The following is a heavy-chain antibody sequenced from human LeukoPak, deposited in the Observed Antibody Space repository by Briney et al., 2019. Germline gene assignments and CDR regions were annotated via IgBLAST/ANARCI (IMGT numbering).Heavy chain of an antibody. CDR1: GGSFSGYY. Sequence: PSETLSLTCAVYGGSFSGYYWSWIRQPPGKGLEWIGEINHSGSTNYNPSLESRVTISVDTSKNQFSLKLSSVTAADTAVYYCARRAERYSSSWYNWFDPWGQGTLVTVSS. CDR3: ARRAERYSSSWYNWFDP. D-gene: IGHD6-13*01. V-gene: IGHV4-34*01. CDR2: INHSGST. J-gene: IGHJ5*02.